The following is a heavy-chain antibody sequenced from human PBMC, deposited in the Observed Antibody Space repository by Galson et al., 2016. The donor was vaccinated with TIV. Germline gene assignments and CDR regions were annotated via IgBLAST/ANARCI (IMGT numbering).Heavy chain of an antibody. CDR2: IIPIFGTA. Sequence: SVKVSCKASGGTFSSYATSWVRQAPGQGLEWMGGIIPIFGTANYAQKFQGRVTITADESTRTAYMGLSSLRSEDTAVYYCARRSAAITIFGVDYYYGMDVWGQGTTVTVSS. D-gene: IGHD3-3*01. J-gene: IGHJ6*02. CDR3: ARRSAAITIFGVDYYYGMDV. CDR1: GGTFSSYA. V-gene: IGHV1-69*13.